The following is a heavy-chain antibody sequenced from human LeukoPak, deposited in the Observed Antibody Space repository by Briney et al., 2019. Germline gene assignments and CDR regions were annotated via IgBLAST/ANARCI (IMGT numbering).Heavy chain of an antibody. CDR3: ARDRLGYCSGGSCYPPDAFDI. D-gene: IGHD2-15*01. J-gene: IGHJ3*02. Sequence: GGSLRLSCAASGFTFSSYWMSWVRQAPGKGLEGVANIKQDGSEKYYVDSVKGRFTISRDNAKNSLYLQMNSLRAEDTAVYYCARDRLGYCSGGSCYPPDAFDIWGQGTMVTVSS. V-gene: IGHV3-7*01. CDR2: IKQDGSEK. CDR1: GFTFSSYW.